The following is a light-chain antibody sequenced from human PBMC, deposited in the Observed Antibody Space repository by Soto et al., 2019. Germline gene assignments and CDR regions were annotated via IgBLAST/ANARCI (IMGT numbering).Light chain of an antibody. J-gene: IGKJ2*01. Sequence: EIVLTQSPGTLSLSPGERATLSCRASQSVSSSYLAWYKQKPGQAPRLLIYGASSRDTGIPDRFSGSGYGTDFTLTLSRLEPQDLGVHYCQHYGSRPPYIFGQGTEQEIK. CDR3: QHYGSRPPYI. CDR2: GAS. V-gene: IGKV3-20*01. CDR1: QSVSSSY.